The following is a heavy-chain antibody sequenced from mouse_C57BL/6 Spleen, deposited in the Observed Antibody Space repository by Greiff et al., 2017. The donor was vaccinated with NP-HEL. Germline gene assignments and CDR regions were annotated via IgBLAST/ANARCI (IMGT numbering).Heavy chain of an antibody. Sequence: QVQLQQPGAELVKPGASVKLSCKASGYTFTSYWMQWVKQRPGQGLEWIGEIDPSDSYTNYNQKFKGKATLTVDTSSSTAYMQLSSLTSEDSAVYYCARGGGSGSGYYAMDYWGQGTSVTVSS. CDR1: GYTFTSYW. V-gene: IGHV1-50*01. CDR2: IDPSDSYT. D-gene: IGHD3-2*02. CDR3: ARGGGSGSGYYAMDY. J-gene: IGHJ4*01.